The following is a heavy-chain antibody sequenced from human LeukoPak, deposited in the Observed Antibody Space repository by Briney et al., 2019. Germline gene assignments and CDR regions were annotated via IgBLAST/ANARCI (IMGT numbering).Heavy chain of an antibody. J-gene: IGHJ3*02. V-gene: IGHV3-23*01. Sequence: GGSLRLSCAASGFAFSSYAMSWVRQAPGKGLGWVSAISGSGGSTYYADSVKGRFTISRDNSKNTLYLQMNSLRAEDTAVYYCAKDPSRNVLDDAFDIWGQGTMVTVSS. CDR1: GFAFSSYA. CDR3: AKDPSRNVLDDAFDI. CDR2: ISGSGGST. D-gene: IGHD1-1*01.